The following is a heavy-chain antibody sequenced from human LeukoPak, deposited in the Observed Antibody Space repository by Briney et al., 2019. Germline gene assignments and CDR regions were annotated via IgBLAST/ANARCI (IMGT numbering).Heavy chain of an antibody. V-gene: IGHV1-18*01. CDR3: ARTRRFESSGLFDY. J-gene: IGHJ4*02. D-gene: IGHD6-19*01. CDR1: GYTFTSYG. Sequence: ASVKVSCKASGYTFTSYGISWVRQAPGQGLEWMGWISAYNGNTNYAQKLQGRVTMTTDTSTSTAYMELRSLRSDDTAVYYCARTRRFESSGLFDYWGQGTLVTVSS. CDR2: ISAYNGNT.